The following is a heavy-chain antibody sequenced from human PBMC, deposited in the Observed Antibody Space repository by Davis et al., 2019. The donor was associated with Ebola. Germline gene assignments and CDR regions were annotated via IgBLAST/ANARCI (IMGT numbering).Heavy chain of an antibody. Sequence: GGSLRLSCAASGFTFSGSAMHWVRQAPGKGLEWVAVISYDGSNKYYADSVKGRFTISRDHSKNTLYLQMNSLRAEDTAVYYCARDERWLQTNPDYWGQGTLVTVSS. V-gene: IGHV3-30-3*01. CDR1: GFTFSGSA. J-gene: IGHJ4*02. CDR2: ISYDGSNK. D-gene: IGHD5-24*01. CDR3: ARDERWLQTNPDY.